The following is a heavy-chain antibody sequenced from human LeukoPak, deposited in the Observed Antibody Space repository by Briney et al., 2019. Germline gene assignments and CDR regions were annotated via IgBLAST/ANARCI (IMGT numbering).Heavy chain of an antibody. CDR2: IYYSGST. CDR3: ARGKYDILTGYSRHFDY. Sequence: SETLSLTCTVSGGSISSGGYYWSWLRQHPGKGLEWIGYIYYSGSTYYNPSLKSRVTISVDTSKNQFSLKLSSVTAADTAVYYCARGKYDILTGYSRHFDYWGQGTLVAVSS. CDR1: GGSISSGGYY. V-gene: IGHV4-31*03. J-gene: IGHJ4*02. D-gene: IGHD3-9*01.